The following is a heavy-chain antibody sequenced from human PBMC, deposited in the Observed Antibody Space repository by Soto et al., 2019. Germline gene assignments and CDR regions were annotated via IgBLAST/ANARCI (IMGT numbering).Heavy chain of an antibody. J-gene: IGHJ4*02. D-gene: IGHD6-19*01. CDR2: IYSGGST. V-gene: IGHV3-66*01. CDR3: ARDIVGSSSGWYGNDY. Sequence: GGSLRLSCAASGFTVSSNYMSWVRQAPGKGLEWVSVIYSGGSTYYADSVKGRFTISRDNSKSTLYLQMNSLRAEDTAVYYCARDIVGSSSGWYGNDYWGQGTLVTVSS. CDR1: GFTVSSNY.